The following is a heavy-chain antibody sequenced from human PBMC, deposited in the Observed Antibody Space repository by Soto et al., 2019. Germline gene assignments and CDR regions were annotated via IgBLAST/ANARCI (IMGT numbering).Heavy chain of an antibody. V-gene: IGHV4-34*01. Sequence: SETLSLTCAVYGGSFNDYFWSWIRQPPGKGLEWIGEINHSGSTDHNPSLKSRVAISVDTSKSQFSLKLSSVTAADTAVYYCARGGRYQRFNYSHMDVWGPGTTVTVSS. CDR2: INHSGST. CDR3: ARGGRYQRFNYSHMDV. J-gene: IGHJ6*02. D-gene: IGHD2-2*01. CDR1: GGSFNDYF.